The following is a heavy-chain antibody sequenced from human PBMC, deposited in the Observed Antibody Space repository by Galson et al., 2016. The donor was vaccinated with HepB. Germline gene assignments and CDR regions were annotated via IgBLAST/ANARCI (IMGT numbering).Heavy chain of an antibody. CDR2: TNPSGST. Sequence: SETLSLTCDVYGGSFSDYFWSWIRQPPGKGLEWIGETNPSGSTRYNPSLKSRLTISVDTSKNQFSLRLSSVTAAYTAVYFCARTIRFGVVLYFDNWGQGALVAVSS. CDR1: GGSFSDYF. D-gene: IGHD3-3*01. J-gene: IGHJ4*02. CDR3: ARTIRFGVVLYFDN. V-gene: IGHV4-34*01.